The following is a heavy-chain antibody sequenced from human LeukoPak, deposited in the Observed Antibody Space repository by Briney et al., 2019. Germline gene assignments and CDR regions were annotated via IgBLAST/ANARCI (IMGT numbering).Heavy chain of an antibody. CDR3: AKGHGDASGYYYFDS. J-gene: IGHJ4*02. CDR1: GFTFSSYE. V-gene: IGHV3-48*03. CDR2: ISSSGSTI. D-gene: IGHD3-22*01. Sequence: GGSLRLSCAASGFTFSSYEMHWVRQAPGKGLEWVSYISSSGSTIYYADSVKGRFTIFRDNHKNMLYLQMNSLRVEDTAVYYCAKGHGDASGYYYFDSWGQGTLVTVS.